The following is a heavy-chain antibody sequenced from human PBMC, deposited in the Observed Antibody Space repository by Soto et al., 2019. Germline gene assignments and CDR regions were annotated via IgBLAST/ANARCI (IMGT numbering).Heavy chain of an antibody. CDR1: GFTFSSYA. D-gene: IGHD6-13*01. CDR2: ISGSGGST. V-gene: IGHV3-23*01. J-gene: IGHJ6*02. CDR3: TYSTNRYYYYGMDV. Sequence: GGSLRLSCAASGFTFSSYAMSWVRQAPGKGLEWVSAISGSGGSTYYADSVKGRFTISRDNSKNTLYLQMNSLRAEDTAVYYCTYSTNRYYYYGMDVWGQGTTVTV.